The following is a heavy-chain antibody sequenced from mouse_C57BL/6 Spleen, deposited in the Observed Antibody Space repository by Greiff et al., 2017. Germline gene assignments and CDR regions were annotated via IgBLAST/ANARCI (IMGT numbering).Heavy chain of an antibody. J-gene: IGHJ1*03. CDR3: ARHYYYGSSYWYFDV. D-gene: IGHD1-1*01. Sequence: EVKLMESGGGLVQPGGSLSLSCAASGFTFTDYYMSWVRQPPGKALEWLGFIRNKANGYTTEYSASVKGRFTISRDNSQSILYLQMNALRAEDSATYYCARHYYYGSSYWYFDVWGTGTTVTVSS. V-gene: IGHV7-3*01. CDR1: GFTFTDYY. CDR2: IRNKANGYTT.